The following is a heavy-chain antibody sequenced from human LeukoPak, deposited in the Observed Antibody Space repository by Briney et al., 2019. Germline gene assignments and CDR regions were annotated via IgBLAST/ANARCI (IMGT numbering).Heavy chain of an antibody. CDR3: ATGGNIAVAGVLH. V-gene: IGHV4-38-2*02. J-gene: IGHJ4*02. D-gene: IGHD6-19*01. Sequence: SETLSLTCSVSGYSMRSVFYWGWIRQPPGQGLEWVGSIHDNGNTHYNPSLKSRVTISVDTSNNQCSLRVRSVTAADTAVYYCATGGNIAVAGVLHWGQGALVSVSS. CDR1: GYSMRSVFY. CDR2: IHDNGNT.